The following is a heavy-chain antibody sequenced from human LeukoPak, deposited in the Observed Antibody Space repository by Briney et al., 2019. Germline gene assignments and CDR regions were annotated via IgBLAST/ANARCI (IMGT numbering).Heavy chain of an antibody. CDR1: GGTFSSYA. CDR2: ISAYNGNT. V-gene: IGHV1-18*01. D-gene: IGHD5-18*01. Sequence: GSSVKVSCKASGGTFSSYAISWVRQAPGQGLEWMGWISAYNGNTNYAQKLQGRVTMTTDTSTSTAYMELRSLRSDDTAVYYCARDKSGGYSYYGYWGQGTLVTVSS. J-gene: IGHJ4*02. CDR3: ARDKSGGYSYYGY.